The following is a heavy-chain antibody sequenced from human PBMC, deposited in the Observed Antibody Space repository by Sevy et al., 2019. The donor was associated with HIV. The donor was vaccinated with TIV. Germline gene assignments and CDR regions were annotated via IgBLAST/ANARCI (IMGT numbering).Heavy chain of an antibody. CDR1: GFTFSSYA. D-gene: IGHD6-13*01. CDR2: LSGSGGST. Sequence: GGSLRLPCAASGFTFSSYAMSWVRRAPGKGLEWVSVLSGSGGSTYYADSVKGRFTISRDNSKNTLYLQMNSLRAEDTAVYYCAKDLKFSSFDYWGQGTLVTVSS. V-gene: IGHV3-23*01. CDR3: AKDLKFSSFDY. J-gene: IGHJ4*02.